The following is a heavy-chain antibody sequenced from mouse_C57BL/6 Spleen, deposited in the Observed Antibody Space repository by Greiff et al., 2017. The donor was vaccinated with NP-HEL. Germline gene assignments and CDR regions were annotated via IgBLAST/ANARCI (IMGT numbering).Heavy chain of an antibody. J-gene: IGHJ2*01. D-gene: IGHD2-5*01. CDR2: INPGSGGT. CDR1: GYAFTNYL. V-gene: IGHV1-54*01. Sequence: QVQLQQSGGELVRPGTSVKVSCKASGYAFTNYLIEWVKQRPGQGLEWIGVINPGSGGTNYNEKFKGKATLTADKSSSTAYMQLSSLTSEDSAVYFCARGDYYSTFDYWGQGTTLTVSS. CDR3: ARGDYYSTFDY.